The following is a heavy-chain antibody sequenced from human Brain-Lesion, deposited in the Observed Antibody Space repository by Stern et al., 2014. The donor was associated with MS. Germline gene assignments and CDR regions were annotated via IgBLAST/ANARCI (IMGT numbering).Heavy chain of an antibody. CDR1: GYTFTGYY. J-gene: IGHJ4*02. CDR3: ATYYYDSTGYNDF. D-gene: IGHD3-22*01. Sequence: DQLVESGAEVKKPGASVKVSCKASGYTFTGYYMPSVRQAPGQGLEWMGWINPKSGGTNYAQKFQGWVTMTRDTSINTAYMELSRLRSDDTAVYYCATYYYDSTGYNDFWGQGTLVTVSS. V-gene: IGHV1-2*04. CDR2: INPKSGGT.